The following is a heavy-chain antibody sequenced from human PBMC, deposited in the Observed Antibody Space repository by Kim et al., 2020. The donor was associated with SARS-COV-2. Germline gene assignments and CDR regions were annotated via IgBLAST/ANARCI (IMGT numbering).Heavy chain of an antibody. CDR1: GISVSSGPYF. CDR3: AYETGIPSSACET. CDR2: ISNTGTT. V-gene: IGHV4-61*01. Sequence: SETLSLTCAVSGISVSSGPYFWSWIRPPPGRGLEWIGFISNTGTTNINPSLKSRVTLSIATSTNQFSLKLTSATPVDTAVYYCAYETGIPSSACETWGRGTEVTVSS. J-gene: IGHJ5*02. D-gene: IGHD3-10*01.